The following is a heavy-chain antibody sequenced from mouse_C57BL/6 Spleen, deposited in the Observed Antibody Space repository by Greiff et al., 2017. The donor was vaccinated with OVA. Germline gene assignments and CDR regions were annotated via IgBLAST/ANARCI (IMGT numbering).Heavy chain of an antibody. V-gene: IGHV1-66*01. CDR2: IYPGSGNT. CDR1: GYSFTSYY. Sequence: VQLQQSGPELVKPGASVKISCKASGYSFTSYYIHWVKQRPGQGLEWIGWIYPGSGNTKYNEKFKGKATLTADTSSSTAYMQLSSLTSEDSAVYYCARSPYDYDGYFDVWGTGTTVTVSS. J-gene: IGHJ1*03. CDR3: ARSPYDYDGYFDV. D-gene: IGHD2-4*01.